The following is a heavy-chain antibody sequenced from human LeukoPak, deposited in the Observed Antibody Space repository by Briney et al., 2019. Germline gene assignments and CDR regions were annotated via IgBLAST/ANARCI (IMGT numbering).Heavy chain of an antibody. CDR1: GFIFSNYW. J-gene: IGHJ5*02. Sequence: GGSLRLSCVASGFIFSNYWMGWVRQAPGKGLEWVATLRQDAGEYYYVDSVKGRFTISRDNAKNSLYLQMNSLRADDTAVYYCARLLGWGWFDPWGQGTLVTVSS. V-gene: IGHV3-7*03. CDR2: LRQDAGEY. CDR3: ARLLGWGWFDP. D-gene: IGHD6-19*01.